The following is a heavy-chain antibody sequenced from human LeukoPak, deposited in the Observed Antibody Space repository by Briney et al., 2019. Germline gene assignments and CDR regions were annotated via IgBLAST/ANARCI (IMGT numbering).Heavy chain of an antibody. CDR1: GYTFTSYG. CDR3: ARVPITMTYYYYMDV. D-gene: IGHD3-22*01. CDR2: ISAYNGNT. J-gene: IGHJ6*03. V-gene: IGHV1-18*01. Sequence: GASVKVSCKASGYTFTSYGISWVRQAPGQGLEWMGWISAYNGNTNYAQKFQGRVTMTTDTSTSTAYMELRSLRSDDTAVYYCARVPITMTYYYYMDVWGKGTTVTVSS.